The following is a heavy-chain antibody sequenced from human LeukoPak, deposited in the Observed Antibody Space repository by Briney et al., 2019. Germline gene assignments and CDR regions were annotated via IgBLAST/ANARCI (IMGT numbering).Heavy chain of an antibody. CDR3: AKESNNYDYYYMDV. CDR1: GFSFRSYS. Sequence: PGGSLRLSCTPSGFSFRSYSMTWVRQAPGKGLEWVSGISGSGGSRYYADSVKGRFTISRDNSKNTLYLQMNSLRAEDTASYYCAKESNNYDYYYMDVWGKGTTVTVSS. V-gene: IGHV3-23*01. J-gene: IGHJ6*03. CDR2: ISGSGGSR.